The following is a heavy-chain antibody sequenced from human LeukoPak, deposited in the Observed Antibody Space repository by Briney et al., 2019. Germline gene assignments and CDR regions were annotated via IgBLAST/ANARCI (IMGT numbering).Heavy chain of an antibody. J-gene: IGHJ5*02. V-gene: IGHV4-31*03. D-gene: IGHD3-16*02. Sequence: SETLSPTCTVSGGSISSGGYYWSWIRQHPGKGLEWIGYIYYSGSTYYNPSLKSRVTISVDTSKHQFSLTLSSVTAADTAAYYCARAEDDYVWGSYRYKESWSDPWGQGTLVTVSS. CDR3: ARAEDDYVWGSYRYKESWSDP. CDR2: IYYSGST. CDR1: GGSISSGGYY.